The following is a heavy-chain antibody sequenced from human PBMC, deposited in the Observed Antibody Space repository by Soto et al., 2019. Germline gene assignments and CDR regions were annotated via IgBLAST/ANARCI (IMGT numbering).Heavy chain of an antibody. D-gene: IGHD5-12*01. CDR2: IYHSGST. CDR3: ARGGYSGYDRYYFDY. J-gene: IGHJ4*02. Sequence: PSETLSLTFDVSGYSISRDYFWGWIRQSPEKGLEWIASIYHSGSTYFNPSVRSRVTMSVDTSKNQVSLKLTSVTAADTAVYYCARGGYSGYDRYYFDYWGQGILVTVSS. V-gene: IGHV4-38-2*01. CDR1: GYSISRDYF.